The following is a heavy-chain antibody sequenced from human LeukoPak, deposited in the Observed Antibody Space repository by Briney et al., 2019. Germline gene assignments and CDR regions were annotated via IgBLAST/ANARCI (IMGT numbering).Heavy chain of an antibody. CDR3: ARSRAYRDAFDI. Sequence: SETLSLTRTVSGGSISSYFWSWIREPPGKGLEWMGHIYYSGSTNYNPSLKSRVTISVDTSKNQFSLKLSSVTAADTAVYYCARSRAYRDAFDIWGQGTMVTVSS. V-gene: IGHV4-59*08. J-gene: IGHJ3*02. CDR2: IYYSGST. CDR1: GGSISSYF.